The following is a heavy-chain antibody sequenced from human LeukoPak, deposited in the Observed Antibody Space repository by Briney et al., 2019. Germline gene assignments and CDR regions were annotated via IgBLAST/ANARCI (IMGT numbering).Heavy chain of an antibody. CDR3: AKTIVGGTRVYYYYGMDV. J-gene: IGHJ6*02. D-gene: IGHD1-26*01. CDR2: IIPVFDTT. CDR1: GGTFNNYA. V-gene: IGHV1-69*01. Sequence: SVKVSCKASGGTFNNYAISWVRQAPGQGLEWKGGIIPVFDTTNYAQKFQGRVTITADESTSTAYMELSSLRSEDTALYYCAKTIVGGTRVYYYYGMDVWGQGTTVTVSS.